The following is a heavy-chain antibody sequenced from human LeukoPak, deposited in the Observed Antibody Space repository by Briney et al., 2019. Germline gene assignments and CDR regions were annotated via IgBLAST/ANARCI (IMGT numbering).Heavy chain of an antibody. CDR3: ARTDSRGYYVDF. CDR2: FYYSGIT. CDR1: GVSVSSGSYY. J-gene: IGHJ4*02. Sequence: SETLSLTCTVSGVSVSSGSYYWSWIRQHPGKGLEWIGYFYYSGITYYNPSLKSRITISLDTSKNQFSLKLSSVTAADTAVYFCARTDSRGYYVDFWGQGTLVTVSS. V-gene: IGHV4-31*03. D-gene: IGHD3-22*01.